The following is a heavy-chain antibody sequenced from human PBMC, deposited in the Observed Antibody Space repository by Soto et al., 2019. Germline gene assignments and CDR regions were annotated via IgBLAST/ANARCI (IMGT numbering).Heavy chain of an antibody. CDR1: GFTFSNSG. D-gene: IGHD4-4*01. V-gene: IGHV3-23*01. CDR2: IGPSGNT. CDR3: AKLLHNSYYNVMDV. Sequence: EVQLLESGGDLVQPGGSLRLVCAASGFTFSNSGMRWVRQATGQGLEWVSSIGPSGNTYYSDAVKGRFTISRDISKNTLFLQMDSLRAEDTATYYCAKLLHNSYYNVMDVWGQGTKVTVSS. J-gene: IGHJ6*02.